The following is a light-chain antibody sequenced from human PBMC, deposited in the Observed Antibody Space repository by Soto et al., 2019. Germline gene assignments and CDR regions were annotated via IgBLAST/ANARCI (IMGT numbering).Light chain of an antibody. CDR1: SSDVGGYNS. Sequence: QSVLTQPASVSGSPGQSITISCTGTSSDVGGYNSVSWYRQDPGKAPKLMIYDVTNRPSGVSNRFSGSKSGNTASLTIYGLQAEDGADYYCSSFTISITYVFGTGPKVTV. V-gene: IGLV2-14*01. CDR2: DVT. J-gene: IGLJ1*01. CDR3: SSFTISITYV.